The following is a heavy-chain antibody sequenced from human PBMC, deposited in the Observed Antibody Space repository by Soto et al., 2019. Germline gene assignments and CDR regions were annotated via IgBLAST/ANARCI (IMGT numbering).Heavy chain of an antibody. J-gene: IGHJ6*03. CDR3: ARGYCSGGSCHYYYYYMDV. CDR2: ISSSSTI. D-gene: IGHD2-15*01. CDR1: GFTFSSYS. V-gene: IGHV3-48*01. Sequence: GGSLRLSCAASGFTFSSYSMNWVRQAPGKGLEWVSYISSSSTIYYADSVKGRFTISRDNAKNSLYLQMNSLRAEDTAVYYCARGYCSGGSCHYYYYYMDVWGKGATVTVSS.